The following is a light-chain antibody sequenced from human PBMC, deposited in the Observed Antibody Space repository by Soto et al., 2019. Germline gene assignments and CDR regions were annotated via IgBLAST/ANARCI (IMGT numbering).Light chain of an antibody. CDR2: EVS. CDR3: CSYACSSTWV. CDR1: SSAVGSYNL. V-gene: IGLV2-23*02. J-gene: IGLJ3*02. Sequence: QSALTQPASVSGSPGQSITISCTGTSSAVGSYNLVSWYQQHPGKAPELMIYEVSKRPSGVSNRFSGSKSGNTASLTISGLQAEDEADYYCCSYACSSTWVFGGGTKVTVL.